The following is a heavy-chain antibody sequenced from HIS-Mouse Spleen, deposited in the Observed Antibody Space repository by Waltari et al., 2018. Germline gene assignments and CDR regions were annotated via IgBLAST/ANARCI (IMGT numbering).Heavy chain of an antibody. Sequence: QLQLQESGPGLVKPSETLSLTCTVSGGSISRRSYYLGWIRQPPGKGLEWIGSIYYSGSTSYNPSLKSRVTISVDTSKNQFSLKLSSVTAADTAVYYCAREIPYSSSWYDWYFDLWGRGTLVTVSS. D-gene: IGHD6-13*01. CDR2: IYYSGST. CDR3: AREIPYSSSWYDWYFDL. J-gene: IGHJ2*01. CDR1: GGSISRRSYY. V-gene: IGHV4-39*07.